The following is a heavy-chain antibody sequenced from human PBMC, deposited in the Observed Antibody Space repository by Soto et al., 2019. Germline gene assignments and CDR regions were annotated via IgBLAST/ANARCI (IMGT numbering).Heavy chain of an antibody. Sequence: QVQLVQSGAEVKKPGSSVKVSCKASGGTFRSYAITWVRQAPGQGLEWMGGVIPMFGTPNYAQKVQDRVTITADEPTTTPYMNRSSLGLDDTPVYYCAISYGRGWGGALGYWAQEPLATV. CDR2: VIPMFGTP. CDR3: AISYGRGWGGALGY. J-gene: IGHJ4*02. D-gene: IGHD3-16*01. V-gene: IGHV1-69*12. CDR1: GGTFRSYA.